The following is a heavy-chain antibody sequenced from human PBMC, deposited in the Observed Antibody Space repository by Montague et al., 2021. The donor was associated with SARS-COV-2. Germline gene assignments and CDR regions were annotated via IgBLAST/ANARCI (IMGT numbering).Heavy chain of an antibody. D-gene: IGHD3-22*01. CDR2: IYTSGST. J-gene: IGHJ3*02. Sequence: ETLSLTCTVSGGSISSYYWNWIRQSAGKGLEWIGRIYTSGSTNYDPSLKSRVTMSVDTSKDQFSLKLSSVTAADTAVYYCARGALFYDSSGYYSDAFDIWGQGTMVTVPS. CDR3: ARGALFYDSSGYYSDAFDI. V-gene: IGHV4-4*07. CDR1: GGSISSYY.